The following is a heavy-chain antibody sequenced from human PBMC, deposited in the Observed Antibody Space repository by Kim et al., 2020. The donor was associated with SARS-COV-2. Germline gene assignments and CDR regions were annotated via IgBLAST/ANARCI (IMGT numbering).Heavy chain of an antibody. J-gene: IGHJ6*02. CDR3: ARTDGSGRFSSAMDV. Sequence: SETLSLTCTVSDGSISNYYLSWIRQPPGKGLEWIGYMYDTGSADYSPSFKSRVTISLEKSKTQFSLKVNSVTAADTAVYYCARTDGSGRFSSAMDVWGQG. CDR1: DGSISNYY. CDR2: MYDTGSA. D-gene: IGHD3-10*01. V-gene: IGHV4-59*12.